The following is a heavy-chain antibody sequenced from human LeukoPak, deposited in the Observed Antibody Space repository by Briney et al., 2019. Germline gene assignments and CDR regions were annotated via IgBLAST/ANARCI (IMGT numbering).Heavy chain of an antibody. J-gene: IGHJ6*03. CDR1: GFTFDDYG. V-gene: IGHV3-20*01. CDR2: INWNGGST. Sequence: GGSLRLSCAASGFTFDDYGMSWVRQAPGKGLEWVSGINWNGGSTGYADSVKGRFTISRDNAKNSLYLQMNSLRAEDTALYHCARAGSAGYYYYMDVWGKGTTVTVSS. CDR3: ARAGSAGYYYYMDV. D-gene: IGHD2-15*01.